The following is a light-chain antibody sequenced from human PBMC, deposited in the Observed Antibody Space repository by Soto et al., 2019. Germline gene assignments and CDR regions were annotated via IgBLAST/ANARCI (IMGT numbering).Light chain of an antibody. V-gene: IGLV1-40*01. CDR2: RNN. Sequence: QSVLTQPPSVSGAPGQRVTISCTGSSSSIGAGYHVHWYQQLPGTVPKLLIYRNNNRPSGVPDRFSGSRSVTSASLAISGLQAEDEADYYCQSYDSSLSAYVFGTGTKVTVL. CDR3: QSYDSSLSAYV. CDR1: SSSIGAGYH. J-gene: IGLJ1*01.